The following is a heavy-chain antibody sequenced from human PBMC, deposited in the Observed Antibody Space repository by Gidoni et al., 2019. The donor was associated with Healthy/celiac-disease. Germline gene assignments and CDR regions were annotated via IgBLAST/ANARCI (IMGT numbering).Heavy chain of an antibody. CDR1: GSTFTSYG. CDR2: ISAYNGNT. Sequence: QVQLAPSGAEVKKPRSSVTVSCKASGSTFTSYGIRWGRQAPGQGLEWMGWISAYNGNTNYAQKLQGRVTMTTDTATSTAYMELRSLRSDDTAVYYCARASLRGQLPRGYWGQGTLVTVSS. J-gene: IGHJ4*02. V-gene: IGHV1-18*04. CDR3: ARASLRGQLPRGY. D-gene: IGHD2-2*01.